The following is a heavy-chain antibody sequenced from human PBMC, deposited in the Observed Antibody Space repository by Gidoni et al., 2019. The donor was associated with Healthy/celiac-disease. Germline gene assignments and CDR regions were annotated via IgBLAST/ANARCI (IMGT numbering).Heavy chain of an antibody. D-gene: IGHD3-22*01. Sequence: EVQLVVSGGGLVQPGWSLRLSCAASGFAFSSNYMSWVRQAPGKGLEWVSVIYRGGSTYYADSVKGRFTITRENSKNTLYLQMNSLRAEDTAVDYCARELDHYYDSSGVQRETWGQGTMVTVSS. CDR1: GFAFSSNY. V-gene: IGHV3-66*02. CDR3: ARELDHYYDSSGVQRET. CDR2: IYRGGST. J-gene: IGHJ3*01.